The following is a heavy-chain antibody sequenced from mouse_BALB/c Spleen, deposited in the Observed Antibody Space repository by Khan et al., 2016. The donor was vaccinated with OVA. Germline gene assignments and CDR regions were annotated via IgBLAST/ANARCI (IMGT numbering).Heavy chain of an antibody. CDR1: GFIFSSYG. Sequence: EVELVESGGDLVNPGGSLKLSCAASGFIFSSYGTSWVRQTPDKRLEWVATISSGGTYTYYPDSVKGRFTISRDNAKNTLSLQMSSLKSEDTAMYYCTRFITTTTGDYYAMDYWGQGTSVTVSS. CDR3: TRFITTTTGDYYAMDY. V-gene: IGHV5-6*01. CDR2: ISSGGTYT. D-gene: IGHD1-2*01. J-gene: IGHJ4*01.